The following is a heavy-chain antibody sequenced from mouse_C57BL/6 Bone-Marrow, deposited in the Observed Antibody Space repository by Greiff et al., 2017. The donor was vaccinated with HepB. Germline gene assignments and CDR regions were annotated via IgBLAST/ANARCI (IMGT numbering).Heavy chain of an antibody. V-gene: IGHV1-81*01. Sequence: QVHVKQSGAELARPGASVKLSCKASGYTFTSSGISWVKQRTGQGLEWIGEIYPRSGNTYYNEKFKGKATLTADKSSSTAYMELRSLTSEDSAVYFCARRLYAMDYWGQGTSVTVSS. CDR3: ARRLYAMDY. J-gene: IGHJ4*01. CDR1: GYTFTSSG. CDR2: IYPRSGNT.